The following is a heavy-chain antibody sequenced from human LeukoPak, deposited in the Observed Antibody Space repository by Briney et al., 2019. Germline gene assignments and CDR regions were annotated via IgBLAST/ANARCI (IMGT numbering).Heavy chain of an antibody. Sequence: ASVKVSCKASGYTFTSYGIRWVRPAPGQGLEWMGWISAYNGNTNYAQKLQGRVTMTTDTSTSTAYMELRSLRSDDTAVYYCARMLGFCSSTSCYIFGRSKGWFDPWGQGTLVTVSS. CDR2: ISAYNGNT. CDR3: ARMLGFCSSTSCYIFGRSKGWFDP. D-gene: IGHD2-2*02. V-gene: IGHV1-18*01. CDR1: GYTFTSYG. J-gene: IGHJ5*02.